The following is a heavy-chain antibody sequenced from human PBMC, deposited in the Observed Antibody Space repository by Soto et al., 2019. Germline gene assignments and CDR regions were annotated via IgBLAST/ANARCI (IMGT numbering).Heavy chain of an antibody. V-gene: IGHV4-34*01. J-gene: IGHJ4*02. D-gene: IGHD6-13*01. CDR2: INQGGTT. Sequence: SETLSLTCAVYGGSFSGHYWSWIRQPPGKGLEWIGEINQGGTTNYNPSLKSRVTISVDTSKNQFSLKLSSVTAADTAVYYCARGVPGYSSSWYAYWGQGTPVTVSS. CDR1: GGSFSGHY. CDR3: ARGVPGYSSSWYAY.